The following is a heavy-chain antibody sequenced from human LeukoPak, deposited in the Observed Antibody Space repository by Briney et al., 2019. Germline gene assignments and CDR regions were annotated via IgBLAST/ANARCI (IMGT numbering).Heavy chain of an antibody. J-gene: IGHJ4*02. CDR2: ISAYNGNT. Sequence: ASVKVSCKASGYTFTSYGISWVRQVPGQGLEWMGWISAYNGNTNYAQKLQGRVTMTTDTSTSTAYMELRSLRSDDTAVYYCARGGDYYDSSGYFDYWGQGTLVTVSS. CDR3: ARGGDYYDSSGYFDY. CDR1: GYTFTSYG. D-gene: IGHD3-22*01. V-gene: IGHV1-18*01.